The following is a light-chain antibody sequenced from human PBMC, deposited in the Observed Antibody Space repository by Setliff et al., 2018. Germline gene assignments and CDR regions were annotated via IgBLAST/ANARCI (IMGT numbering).Light chain of an antibody. J-gene: IGLJ2*01. CDR3: SSYTNARAVT. CDR1: SSDVGAYNY. CDR2: DVS. V-gene: IGLV2-14*03. Sequence: LTQPASVSGSPGQSITISCTGTSSDVGAYNYVSWYQRHPGEAPKLLLYDVSKRPSGISNRFSGSKSGSTASLTISGLQAEDEADYFCSSYTNARAVTFGGGTKVTVL.